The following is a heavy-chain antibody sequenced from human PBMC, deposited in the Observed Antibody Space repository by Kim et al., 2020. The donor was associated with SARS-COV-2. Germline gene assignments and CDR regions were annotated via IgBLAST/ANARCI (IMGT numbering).Heavy chain of an antibody. D-gene: IGHD2-2*02. Sequence: TNYAVSVKCRFTISRDNAKNSLYLQMNSLRAEDTAVYYCARDRGRYLPLVWGQGTMVTVSS. CDR3: ARDRGRYLPLV. V-gene: IGHV3-11*05. J-gene: IGHJ3*01. CDR2: T.